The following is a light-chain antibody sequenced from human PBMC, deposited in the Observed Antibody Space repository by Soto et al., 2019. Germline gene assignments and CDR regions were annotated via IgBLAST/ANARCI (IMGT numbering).Light chain of an antibody. CDR2: GAS. V-gene: IGKV2-30*01. CDR3: QQYGSALWT. Sequence: EVVMTQSPLSLPVTLGQPASISCRSSQSLAYIDGNTYLSWFQQKVGQAPRLLIYGASSRATGIPDRFSGSGSGTDFTLTINRVEPEDFGVYYCQQYGSALWTFGQGTKVEIK. CDR1: QSLAYIDGNTY. J-gene: IGKJ1*01.